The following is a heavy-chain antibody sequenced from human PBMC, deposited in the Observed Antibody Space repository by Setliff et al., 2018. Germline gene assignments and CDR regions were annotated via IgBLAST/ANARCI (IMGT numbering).Heavy chain of an antibody. D-gene: IGHD2-15*01. CDR2: IWDDGVKK. V-gene: IGHV3-33*08. CDR3: ARTCSGSGCYAGLES. J-gene: IGHJ4*02. CDR1: GFTFSTYR. Sequence: GGSLRLSCAASGFTFSTYRMHWVRQAPGKGLEWEAVIWDDGVKKYHADSVKGRFTISRDNSKNTLYLQMNSLRPEDTAVYYCARTCSGSGCYAGLESWGQGTPVTVSS.